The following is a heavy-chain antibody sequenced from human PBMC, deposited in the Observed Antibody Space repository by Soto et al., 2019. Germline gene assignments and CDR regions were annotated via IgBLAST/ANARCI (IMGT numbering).Heavy chain of an antibody. CDR3: AKDQWYCSSTSCYATSSYYYYYMDV. Sequence: EVQLLESGGGLVQPGGSLRLSCAASGFTFSSYAMSWVRQAPGKGLEWVSAISGSGGSTYYADSVKGRFTISRDNSKNRLYLQMNSLRAEDTAVYYCAKDQWYCSSTSCYATSSYYYYYMDVWGKGTTVTVSS. CDR1: GFTFSSYA. CDR2: ISGSGGST. D-gene: IGHD2-2*01. V-gene: IGHV3-23*01. J-gene: IGHJ6*03.